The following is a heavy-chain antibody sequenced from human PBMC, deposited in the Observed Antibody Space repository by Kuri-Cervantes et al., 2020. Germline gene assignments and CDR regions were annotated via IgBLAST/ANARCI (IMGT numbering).Heavy chain of an antibody. CDR2: ISWNSGSI. CDR3: ARVGFEVPAAMGDHYYYGMDV. J-gene: IGHJ6*02. V-gene: IGHV3-9*01. CDR1: GFTFDDYA. D-gene: IGHD2-2*01. Sequence: GGSLRLSCAASGFTFDDYAMHWVRQAPGKGLEWVSGISWNSGSIGYADSVKGRFTISRDNSKNTLYLQMNSLRAEDTAVYYCARVGFEVPAAMGDHYYYGMDVWGQGTTVTVSS.